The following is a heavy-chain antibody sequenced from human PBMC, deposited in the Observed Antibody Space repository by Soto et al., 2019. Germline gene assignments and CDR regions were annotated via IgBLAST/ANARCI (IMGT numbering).Heavy chain of an antibody. D-gene: IGHD5-18*01. J-gene: IGHJ2*01. CDR2: ISYDGSNK. V-gene: IGHV3-30-3*01. CDR1: GFTFSSYA. CDR3: ARDPLWGTAMVLWYFDL. Sequence: QVQLVDSGGGVVQPGRSLRLSCAASGFTFSSYAMHWVRQAPGKGLEWVRVISYDGSNKYYADSVKGRFTISRDNSKNTLYLPMNSLRAEDTAVYYCARDPLWGTAMVLWYFDLWGRGTLVTVSS.